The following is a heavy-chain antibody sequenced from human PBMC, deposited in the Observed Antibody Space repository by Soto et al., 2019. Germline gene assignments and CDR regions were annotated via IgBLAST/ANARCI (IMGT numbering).Heavy chain of an antibody. V-gene: IGHV1-18*01. Sequence: QVQLVQSGAEVKKPGASVKVSCKASGYTFTSYGISWVRQAPGQGLEWMGWISAYNGNTNYAQKLQGRVTMTTDTSTSTAYMELRSLRSDDTAVYYCARDLKAKYYDFWSGYYGAVTFDYWGQGTLVTVSS. J-gene: IGHJ4*02. D-gene: IGHD3-3*01. CDR1: GYTFTSYG. CDR2: ISAYNGNT. CDR3: ARDLKAKYYDFWSGYYGAVTFDY.